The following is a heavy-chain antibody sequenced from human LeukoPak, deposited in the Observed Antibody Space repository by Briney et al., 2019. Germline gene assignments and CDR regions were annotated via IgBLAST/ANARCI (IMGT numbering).Heavy chain of an antibody. Sequence: ASVKVSCKASGYTFTSYYMHWVRQAPGEGLEWMGIINPSGGSTSYAQKFQGRVTMTRDMSTSTVYMELSSLRSEDTAVYYCARGGFSSGWFVGYFFDYWGQGTLVTVSS. D-gene: IGHD6-19*01. CDR2: INPSGGST. J-gene: IGHJ4*02. V-gene: IGHV1-46*01. CDR3: ARGGFSSGWFVGYFFDY. CDR1: GYTFTSYY.